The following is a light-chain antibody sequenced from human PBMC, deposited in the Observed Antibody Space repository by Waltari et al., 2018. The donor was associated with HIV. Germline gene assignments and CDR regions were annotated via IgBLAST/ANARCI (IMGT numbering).Light chain of an antibody. CDR1: QSISSTY. J-gene: IGKJ2*01. V-gene: IGKV3-20*01. Sequence: ELVLTQSPGTLSLSLGQRATLSCKTSQSISSTYLAWYQQFRGQAPRLLIFGASRRATGIPDRFSGSGSGTDFTLTISRLEPEDVALYYCQHYGSSLYTFGQGTQLEI. CDR3: QHYGSSLYT. CDR2: GAS.